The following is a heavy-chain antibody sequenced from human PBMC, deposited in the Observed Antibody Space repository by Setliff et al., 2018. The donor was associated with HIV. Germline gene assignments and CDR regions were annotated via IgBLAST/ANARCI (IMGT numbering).Heavy chain of an antibody. D-gene: IGHD3-9*01. V-gene: IGHV4-34*01. J-gene: IGHJ4*02. Sequence: PSETLSLTCAVYGGSFSGYYWSWIRQPPGKGLEWIGEINHSGDTNYNPSLKSRVTISVDTSKNQFSLKLSSVTAADTAVYFCARGYYDILTGYYSSGIWDYWGQGTLVTVSS. CDR3: ARGYYDILTGYYSSGIWDY. CDR2: INHSGDT. CDR1: GGSFSGYY.